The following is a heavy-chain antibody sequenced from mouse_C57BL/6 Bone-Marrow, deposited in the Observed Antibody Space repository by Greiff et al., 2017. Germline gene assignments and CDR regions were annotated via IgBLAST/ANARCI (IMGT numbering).Heavy chain of an antibody. CDR3: TTAAFYGSSPSYFDY. CDR1: GFNIKDYY. V-gene: IGHV14-1*01. Sequence: VQLQQSGAELVRPGASVKLSCTASGFNIKDYYMHWVKQRPEQGLEWIGRIEPEDGDTEYAPKFQGKATMTAETSSNTAYLQLSRLTSEDTAVYYCTTAAFYGSSPSYFDYWGQGTTLTGSS. CDR2: IEPEDGDT. J-gene: IGHJ2*01. D-gene: IGHD1-1*01.